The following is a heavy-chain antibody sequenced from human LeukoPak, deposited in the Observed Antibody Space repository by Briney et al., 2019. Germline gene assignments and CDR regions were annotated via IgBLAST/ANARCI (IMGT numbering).Heavy chain of an antibody. V-gene: IGHV3-21*01. CDR1: GFTFSSFT. CDR2: ISSSSRDI. CDR3: ARDLVGIWYYYMDV. D-gene: IGHD6-19*01. Sequence: GGSLRLSCAASGFTFSSFTMNWVRQAPGKGLEWVAAISSSSRDIFYADSVKGRFSISRDNAKNSLYLQMNSLRAEDTAVYYCARDLVGIWYYYMDVWGKGTTVTVSS. J-gene: IGHJ6*03.